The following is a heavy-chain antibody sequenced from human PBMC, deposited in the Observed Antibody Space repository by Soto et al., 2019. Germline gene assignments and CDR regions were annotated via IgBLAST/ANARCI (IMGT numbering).Heavy chain of an antibody. CDR1: GGTFSSYA. D-gene: IGHD2-15*01. CDR2: IIPIFGTA. Sequence: WASVKVSCKASGGTFSSYAISWVRQAPGQGLEWMGGIIPIFGTANYAQKFQGRVTITADESTSTAYMELSSLRSEDTAVYYCARDLCSGGSCYWFDPWGQGTLVTVSS. J-gene: IGHJ5*02. V-gene: IGHV1-69*13. CDR3: ARDLCSGGSCYWFDP.